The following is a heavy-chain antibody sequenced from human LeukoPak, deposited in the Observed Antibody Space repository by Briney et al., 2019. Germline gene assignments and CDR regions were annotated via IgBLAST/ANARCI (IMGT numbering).Heavy chain of an antibody. CDR3: ASPGWGGYPSAFDI. V-gene: IGHV4-34*01. J-gene: IGHJ3*02. Sequence: NPSETLSLTCAVYGGSFSGYYWSWIRQPPGKGLEWIGEINHSGSTYYNPSLKSRVTISVDRSKNQFSLKLSSVTAADTAVYYCASPGWGGYPSAFDIWGQGTMVTVSS. CDR1: GGSFSGYY. D-gene: IGHD3-3*01. CDR2: INHSGST.